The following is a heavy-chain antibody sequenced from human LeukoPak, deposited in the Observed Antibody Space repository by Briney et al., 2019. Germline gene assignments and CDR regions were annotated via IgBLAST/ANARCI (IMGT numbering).Heavy chain of an antibody. J-gene: IGHJ4*02. CDR3: ARVFEYSSSYFDY. Sequence: GESLKISCKGSGYSFTTYWIGWVRPMPGKGLECLGVIYPGDSDTRYSPSFQGQVTISADKSISTAYLQWSSLKASDTAIYYCARVFEYSSSYFDYWGQGTLVTVSS. CDR1: GYSFTTYW. D-gene: IGHD6-6*01. CDR2: IYPGDSDT. V-gene: IGHV5-51*01.